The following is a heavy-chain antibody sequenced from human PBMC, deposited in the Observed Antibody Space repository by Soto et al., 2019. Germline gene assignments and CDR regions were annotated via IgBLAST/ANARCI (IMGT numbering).Heavy chain of an antibody. CDR3: ARDPRATGMDYYYGMDV. CDR2: IWYDGSNK. D-gene: IGHD5-12*01. CDR1: GFTFSSYG. J-gene: IGHJ6*02. Sequence: PGGSLRLSCAASGFTFSSYGMHWVRQAPGKGLEWVAVIWYDGSNKYYADSVKGRFTISRDNSKNTLYLQMNSLRAEDTAVYYCARDPRATGMDYYYGMDVWGQGTTVTVSS. V-gene: IGHV3-33*01.